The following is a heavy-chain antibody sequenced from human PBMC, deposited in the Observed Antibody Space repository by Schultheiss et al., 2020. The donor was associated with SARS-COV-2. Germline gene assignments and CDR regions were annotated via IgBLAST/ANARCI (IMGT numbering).Heavy chain of an antibody. D-gene: IGHD6-19*01. CDR3: ARDLRGWYYDY. J-gene: IGHJ4*02. CDR1: GFTFSSYA. CDR2: IWYDGSNK. V-gene: IGHV3-30*04. Sequence: GESLKISCAVSGFTFSSYAMSWVRQAPGKGLEWVAVIWYDGSNKYYADSVKGRFTISRDNSKNTLYLQMNSLRAEDTAVYYCARDLRGWYYDYWGQGTLVTSPQ.